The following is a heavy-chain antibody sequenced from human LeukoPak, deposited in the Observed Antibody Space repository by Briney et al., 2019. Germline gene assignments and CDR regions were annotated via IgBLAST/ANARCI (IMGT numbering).Heavy chain of an antibody. J-gene: IGHJ4*02. D-gene: IGHD6-13*01. CDR2: ISWNSGSI. CDR1: GFPFSNDA. V-gene: IGHV3-9*03. Sequence: GGSLRLSCVASGFPFSNDAMHWVRQAPGKGLEWVSGISWNSGSIGYADSVKGRFTISRDNAKNSLYLQMNSLRAEDMALYYCAKDISGGIAAAGTGLDYWGQGTLVTVSS. CDR3: AKDISGGIAAAGTGLDY.